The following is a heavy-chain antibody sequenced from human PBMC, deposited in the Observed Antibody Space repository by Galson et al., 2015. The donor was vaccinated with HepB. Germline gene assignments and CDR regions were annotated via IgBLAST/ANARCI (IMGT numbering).Heavy chain of an antibody. CDR3: ARDHRSSWYLENWFDH. Sequence: SLRLSCAASGFTFSRYNVHWVRQAPGKGLEWVASISSSSSDIYYSDSVKGRFTISRDNAKNSLHLQMNSLGAEDTAVYYCARDHRSSWYLENWFDHWGQGTLVPVSS. D-gene: IGHD6-13*01. J-gene: IGHJ5*02. CDR2: ISSSSSDI. V-gene: IGHV3-21*01. CDR1: GFTFSRYN.